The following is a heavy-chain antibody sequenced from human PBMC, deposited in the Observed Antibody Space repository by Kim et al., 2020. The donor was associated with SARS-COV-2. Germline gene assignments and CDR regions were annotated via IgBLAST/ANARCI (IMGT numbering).Heavy chain of an antibody. CDR1: GFTFSSFD. D-gene: IGHD3-22*01. CDR2: ISYDGTIK. V-gene: IGHV3-30-3*01. J-gene: IGHJ4*02. CDR3: ARRFTSGYPDY. Sequence: GGSLRLSCAAYGFTFSSFDIHWVRQAPGKGLEWVAVISYDGTIKYYAESVRGRFTISRDNPKNTVYLQMSSLRAEDTALYYCARRFTSGYPDYWGQGTLVTVSS.